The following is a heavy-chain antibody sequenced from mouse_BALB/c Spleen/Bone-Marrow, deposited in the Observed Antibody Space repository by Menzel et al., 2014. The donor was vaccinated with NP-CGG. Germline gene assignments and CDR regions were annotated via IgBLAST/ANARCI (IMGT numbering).Heavy chain of an antibody. V-gene: IGHV1S33*01. Sequence: ESGPEPVKPGALVKISCKASGYTFTSYDINWVKQRPGQGLEWIGWIYPGDGSTKYNEKFKGKATLTADKSSSTAYMQLSSLTSENSAVYFCARSGDSSGYGFAYWGQGTLVTVSA. CDR3: ARSGDSSGYGFAY. CDR2: IYPGDGST. CDR1: GYTFTSYD. D-gene: IGHD3-2*01. J-gene: IGHJ3*01.